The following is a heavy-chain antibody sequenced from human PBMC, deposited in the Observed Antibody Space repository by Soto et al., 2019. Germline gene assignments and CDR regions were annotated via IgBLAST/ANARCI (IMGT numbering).Heavy chain of an antibody. J-gene: IGHJ4*02. V-gene: IGHV3-30*18. D-gene: IGHD1-26*01. CDR3: AKDRSHNFDY. CDR2: MSYDGSNE. Sequence: QVQLVESGGGVVQPGRSLRLSCAASGFTFSHYAMHWLRQARGKGLEWVALMSYDGSNEYYADSVKGRFTISRDNSKNTLYLQMNSLRAEDTAVYYCAKDRSHNFDYWGQGTLVIVSS. CDR1: GFTFSHYA.